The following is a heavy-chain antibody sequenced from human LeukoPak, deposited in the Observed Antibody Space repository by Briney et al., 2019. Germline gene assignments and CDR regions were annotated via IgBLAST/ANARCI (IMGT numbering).Heavy chain of an antibody. CDR1: GFTFSTYA. CDR2: ISGSGSFT. J-gene: IGHJ3*02. V-gene: IGHV3-23*01. CDR3: ARGYCSAGSCYPRGAFDI. Sequence: GGSLRLSCAASGFTFSTYAMNWVRQAPGEGLEWVSAISGSGSFTYYADSGKGRFTISRGNSKNTLFLQVNSLRAEDTAVYYCARGYCSAGSCYPRGAFDIWGQGTMVTVSS. D-gene: IGHD2-15*01.